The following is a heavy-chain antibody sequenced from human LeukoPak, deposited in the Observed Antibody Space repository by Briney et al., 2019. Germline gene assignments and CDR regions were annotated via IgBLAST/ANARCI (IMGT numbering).Heavy chain of an antibody. V-gene: IGHV3-43*02. J-gene: IGHJ4*02. CDR3: GEDFSSSWYIDY. CDR2: ISGDGFST. CDR1: GLTFDDYV. Sequence: GGSLRLSCAASGLTFDDYVMHWVRQVPGKGLEWVALISGDGFSTYYADSVKGRFTISRDNSKNSLYLQMNSLRSEDTALYYCGEDFSSSWYIDYWGQGTLVTVSS. D-gene: IGHD6-13*01.